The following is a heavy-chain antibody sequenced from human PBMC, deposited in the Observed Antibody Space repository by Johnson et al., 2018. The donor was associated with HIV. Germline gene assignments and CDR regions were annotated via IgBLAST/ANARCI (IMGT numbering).Heavy chain of an antibody. V-gene: IGHV3-7*03. CDR2: IKQDASEK. Sequence: MQLVESGGGLVQPGGSLRLSCAASGFTFTNHYMTWVRQAPGKGLEWVANIKQDASEKYSVDSVKGRFTISRDNAKSSLYLQMNSLRAEDTGVYYCTTGLYWNDAFNIWGQGTMVSVSS. J-gene: IGHJ3*02. D-gene: IGHD1-1*01. CDR1: GFTFTNHY. CDR3: TTGLYWNDAFNI.